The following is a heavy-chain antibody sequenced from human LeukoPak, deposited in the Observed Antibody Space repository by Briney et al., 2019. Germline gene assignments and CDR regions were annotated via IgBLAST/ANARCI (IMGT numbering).Heavy chain of an antibody. CDR2: IYPGDSDT. V-gene: IGHV5-51*01. J-gene: IGHJ4*02. CDR1: GYNFPNYW. CDR3: ARSFRPSDDILYY. D-gene: IGHD3-9*01. Sequence: GESLKISCKGSGYNFPNYWIGWVRQMPGKGLELMGIIYPGDSDTRYSPSFQGQVTISADKFVNTAYLQWSSLKASDTAMYYCARSFRPSDDILYYWGQGTLVTVSS.